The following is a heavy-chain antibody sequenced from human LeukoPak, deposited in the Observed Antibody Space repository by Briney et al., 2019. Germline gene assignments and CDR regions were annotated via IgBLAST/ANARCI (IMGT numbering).Heavy chain of an antibody. V-gene: IGHV3-15*01. CDR3: TTDLGSYDYVWGSYRIAIDY. D-gene: IGHD3-16*02. Sequence: GGSLRLSCAASGFTFSNAWMSWVRQAPGKGLEWVGRIKSKTDGGTTDYAAPVKGRFTISRDDSKNTLYLQMNSLKTEDTAVYYCTTDLGSYDYVWGSYRIAIDYWGQGTLVTVSS. CDR1: GFTFSNAW. CDR2: IKSKTDGGTT. J-gene: IGHJ4*02.